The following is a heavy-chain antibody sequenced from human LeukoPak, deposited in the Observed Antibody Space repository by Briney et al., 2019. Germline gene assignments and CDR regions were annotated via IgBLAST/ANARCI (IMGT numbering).Heavy chain of an antibody. CDR2: ISYTGTYI. V-gene: IGHV3-21*04. D-gene: IGHD1-26*01. Sequence: GGSLRLSCAASGFTFDDYAMHWVRQAPGKGLEWVSSISYTGTYIYYADSVKGRFTISRDNAQNSLYLQMNSLRAEDTAIYYCVRDRGTYRPIDYWGQGTLVTVSS. CDR3: VRDRGTYRPIDY. CDR1: GFTFDDYA. J-gene: IGHJ4*02.